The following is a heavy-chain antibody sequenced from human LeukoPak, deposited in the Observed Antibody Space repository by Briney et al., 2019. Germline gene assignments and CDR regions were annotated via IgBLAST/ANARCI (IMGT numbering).Heavy chain of an antibody. CDR3: ARGWMGIFPYYFDY. CDR1: GGTFSSYA. D-gene: IGHD2-15*01. V-gene: IGHV1-69*13. Sequence: SVTVSCKASGGTFSSYAISWVRQAPGQGLEWMGGIIPIFGTANYAQKFQGRVTITADESTSTAYMELSSLRSEDTAVYYCARGWMGIFPYYFDYWGQGTLVTVSS. CDR2: IIPIFGTA. J-gene: IGHJ4*02.